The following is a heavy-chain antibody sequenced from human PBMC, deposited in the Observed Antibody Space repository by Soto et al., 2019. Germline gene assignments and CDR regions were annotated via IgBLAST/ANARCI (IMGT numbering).Heavy chain of an antibody. CDR3: ARGRRYCTNGVCYVYYMDV. D-gene: IGHD2-8*01. CDR2: INHSGST. J-gene: IGHJ6*03. V-gene: IGHV4-34*01. CDR1: GGSFSGYY. Sequence: QVQLQQWGAGLLKPSETLSLTCAVYGGSFSGYYWSWIRQPPGKGLEWIGEINHSGSTNYNPSLKSRVNISVNTSKNQFSLKLSSVTAADTAVYYCARGRRYCTNGVCYVYYMDVWGKGTTVTVSS.